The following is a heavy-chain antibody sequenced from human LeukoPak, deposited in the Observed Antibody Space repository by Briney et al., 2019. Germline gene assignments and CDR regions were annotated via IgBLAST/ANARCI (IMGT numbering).Heavy chain of an antibody. J-gene: IGHJ4*02. CDR3: ARNLRPDFDY. Sequence: SQTLSLTCAISGDSVSSSSSAWSWIRQSPSRGLEWLGRTYYRSKWHNDYAESVKSRITINPDTSKNEFSLQLNSVTPEDTAVYYCARNLRPDFDYWGQGTLGTVSS. CDR2: TYYRSKWHN. CDR1: GDSVSSSSSA. V-gene: IGHV6-1*01.